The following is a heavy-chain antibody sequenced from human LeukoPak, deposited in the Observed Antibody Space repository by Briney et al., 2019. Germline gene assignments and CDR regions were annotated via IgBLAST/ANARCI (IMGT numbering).Heavy chain of an antibody. D-gene: IGHD5-12*01. V-gene: IGHV4-61*02. Sequence: SETLSLTCTVSGGSISSGNYYWSWIRQPAGMGLEWIRRIYISGGTDYNPSLKSRLTISIDTSKNQFYLRLSSVTAADTAVYYCARVRRNSGNKYFDPWGQGTRVTRFS. CDR1: GGSISSGNYY. CDR2: IYISGGT. CDR3: ARVRRNSGNKYFDP. J-gene: IGHJ5*02.